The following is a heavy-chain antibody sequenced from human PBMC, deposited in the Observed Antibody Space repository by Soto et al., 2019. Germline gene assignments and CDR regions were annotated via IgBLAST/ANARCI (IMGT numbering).Heavy chain of an antibody. J-gene: IGHJ6*02. CDR1: GGTFSSYA. CDR2: GTPSLCTA. CDR3: ATILTIFGVPYGMEV. V-gene: IGHV1-69*13. Sequence: GSSGKVSCKTSGGTFSSYAISWVRQAPGGGLERMGGGTPSLCTANYAEKCQGRVTITADESTGTAYVALSSLRYDTPAVYYCATILTIFGVPYGMEVWGQGTTVTVSS. D-gene: IGHD3-3*01.